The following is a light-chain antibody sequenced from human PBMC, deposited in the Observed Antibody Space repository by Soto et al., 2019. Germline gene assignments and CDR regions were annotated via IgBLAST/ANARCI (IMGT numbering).Light chain of an antibody. Sequence: EIVLTQSPGTLSLSPGERATVSCRASQSVSSSYLAWYQQKPGQAPRLLIYGASSRATGIPDRFSGSGSGTDFTLTISRLEPEDFAVYYCQQYGSSPRTFGQGTTVDIK. CDR1: QSVSSSY. CDR3: QQYGSSPRT. CDR2: GAS. V-gene: IGKV3-20*01. J-gene: IGKJ1*01.